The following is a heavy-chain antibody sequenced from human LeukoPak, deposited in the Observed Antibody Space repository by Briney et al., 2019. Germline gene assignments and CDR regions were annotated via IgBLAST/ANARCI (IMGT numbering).Heavy chain of an antibody. J-gene: IGHJ5*02. V-gene: IGHV4-59*01. D-gene: IGHD3-10*01. Sequence: PSETLSLTCTVSGGSITSYYWHWIRQPPGKGLEWIGYIYYSGSTNYNPSLKSRVTISVDTSSKQFSLKLHSVSAADTAVYYCARDRGRATLFVLWGQKTVVTVSS. CDR3: ARDRGRATLFVL. CDR2: IYYSGST. CDR1: GGSITSYY.